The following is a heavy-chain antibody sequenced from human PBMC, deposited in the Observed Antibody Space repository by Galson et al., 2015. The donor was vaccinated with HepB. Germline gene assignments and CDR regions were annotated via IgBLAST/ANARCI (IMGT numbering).Heavy chain of an antibody. CDR1: GFTFSSYW. V-gene: IGHV3-74*01. D-gene: IGHD3-10*01. CDR3: ARLIHFPGIGVDY. CDR2: ISSDGSSI. Sequence: SLRLSCAASGFTFSSYWMHWVRQAPGKGSVWVSRISSDGSSISYADSVKGRFTTSRDNAKNTLYLQMNSLRAEDTAVYYCARLIHFPGIGVDYWGQGTLVTVSS. J-gene: IGHJ4*02.